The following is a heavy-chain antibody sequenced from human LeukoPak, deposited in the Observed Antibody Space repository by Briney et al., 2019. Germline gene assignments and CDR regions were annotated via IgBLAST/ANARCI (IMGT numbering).Heavy chain of an antibody. CDR1: GGSLSSYY. Sequence: SETLSLTCTVSGGSLSSYYWSWIRQPAGKGLEWIGRIYTSGSTNYNPSLKSRVTMSVDTSKNQFSLKLSSVTAADTAVYYCARAGDYDILTGPPYNWFDPWGQGTLVTVSS. J-gene: IGHJ5*02. V-gene: IGHV4-4*07. CDR3: ARAGDYDILTGPPYNWFDP. CDR2: IYTSGST. D-gene: IGHD3-9*01.